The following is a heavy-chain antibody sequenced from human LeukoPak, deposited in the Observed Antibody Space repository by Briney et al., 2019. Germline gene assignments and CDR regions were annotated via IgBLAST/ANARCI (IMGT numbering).Heavy chain of an antibody. J-gene: IGHJ4*02. Sequence: SETLSLTCTVSGGSISSSSYCWGWIRQPPGKGLEWIGSIYYSGSTYYNPSLKSRVTISVDTSKNQFSLKLSSVTAADTAVYYCASYSYYYDSSGYFDYWGQGTLVTVSS. D-gene: IGHD3-22*01. CDR2: IYYSGST. CDR3: ASYSYYYDSSGYFDY. CDR1: GGSISSSSYC. V-gene: IGHV4-39*07.